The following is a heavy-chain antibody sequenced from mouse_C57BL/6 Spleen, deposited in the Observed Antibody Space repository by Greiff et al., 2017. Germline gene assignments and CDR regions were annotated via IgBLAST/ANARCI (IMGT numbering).Heavy chain of an antibody. CDR1: GYAFSSYW. J-gene: IGHJ1*03. V-gene: IGHV1-80*01. Sequence: VQLVESGAELVKPGASVKISCKASGYAFSSYWMNWVKQRPGKGLEWIGQIYPGDGDTNYNGKFTGKATLTADKSSSTAYMQLSSLTSEDSAVYFCARGDSNYWYFDVWGTGTTVTVSS. D-gene: IGHD2-5*01. CDR3: ARGDSNYWYFDV. CDR2: IYPGDGDT.